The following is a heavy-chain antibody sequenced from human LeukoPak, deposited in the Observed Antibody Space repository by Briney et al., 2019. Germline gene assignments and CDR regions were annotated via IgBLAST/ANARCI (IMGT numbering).Heavy chain of an antibody. Sequence: SETLSLTCTVSGGSISSSSYYWGWIRQPPGKGLEWIGSIYYSGSTYYNPSLKSRVTISVDTSKNQFSLKLSSVTAADTAVYYCARVQFRLSWFDPWGQGTLVTVSS. CDR2: IYYSGST. CDR1: GGSISSSSYY. J-gene: IGHJ5*02. CDR3: ARVQFRLSWFDP. V-gene: IGHV4-39*01.